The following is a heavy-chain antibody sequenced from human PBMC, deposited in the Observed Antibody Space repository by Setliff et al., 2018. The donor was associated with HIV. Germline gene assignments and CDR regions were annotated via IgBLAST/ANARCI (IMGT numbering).Heavy chain of an antibody. CDR3: ARGDYYDSGSYSPGGDVFDI. CDR1: GYTFTTYA. V-gene: IGHV1-18*01. CDR2: ISTYNGHT. Sequence: ASVKVSCKASGYTFTTYAINWVRQAPGQGLEDMGWISTYNGHTSYARKFQGRVTMTTDTSTNTAYMELRTLRSDDTAVYYCARGDYYDSGSYSPGGDVFDIWGQGITVTVSS. J-gene: IGHJ3*02. D-gene: IGHD3-22*01.